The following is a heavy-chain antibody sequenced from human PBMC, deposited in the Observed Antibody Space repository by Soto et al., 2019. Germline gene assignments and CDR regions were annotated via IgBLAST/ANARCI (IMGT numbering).Heavy chain of an antibody. V-gene: IGHV1-18*01. CDR2: ISAYNGNT. J-gene: IGHJ6*03. CDR1: GYTFTSYG. CDR3: ARGYYDFWSGYYHMDV. Sequence: QVQLVQSGAEVKKPGASVKVSCKASGYTFTSYGISWVRQAPGQGLEWMGWISAYNGNTNYAQKPQGRVTMTKDTPTSTAYMELRSLRSDDTAVYYCARGYYDFWSGYYHMDVWGKGTTVTVSS. D-gene: IGHD3-3*01.